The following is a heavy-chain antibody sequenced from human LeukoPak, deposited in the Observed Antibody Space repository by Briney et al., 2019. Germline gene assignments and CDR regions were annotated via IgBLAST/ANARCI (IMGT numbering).Heavy chain of an antibody. CDR1: GYTFTSYG. CDR3: ARAGYCSGGSCYPYYYYYYMDV. J-gene: IGHJ6*03. CDR2: ISAYNGNT. D-gene: IGHD2-15*01. Sequence: ASVKVSCKASGYTFTSYGISWVRQAPGQGLEWMGWISAYNGNTNYAQKLQGRVTMTTDTSTSTAYMELRSLRSDDTAVYYCARAGYCSGGSCYPYYYYYYMDVWGKGTTVTVSS. V-gene: IGHV1-18*01.